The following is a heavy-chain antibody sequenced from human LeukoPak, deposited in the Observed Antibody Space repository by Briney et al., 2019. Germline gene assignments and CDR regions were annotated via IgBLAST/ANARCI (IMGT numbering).Heavy chain of an antibody. J-gene: IGHJ3*02. CDR1: GGSISSYY. V-gene: IGHV4-59*01. CDR2: IYYSGST. CDR3: ARTPGYLDAFDI. Sequence: SETLSLTCTVSGGSISSYYWSWIRQPPGKGLEWIGYIYYSGSTNYNPSLKSRVTMSVDTSKNQFSLKLSSVTAADTAVYYCARTPGYLDAFDIWGQGTMVTVSS. D-gene: IGHD2-15*01.